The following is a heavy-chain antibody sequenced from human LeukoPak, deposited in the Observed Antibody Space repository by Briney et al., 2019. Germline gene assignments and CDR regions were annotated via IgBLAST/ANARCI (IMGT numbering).Heavy chain of an antibody. D-gene: IGHD6-13*01. V-gene: IGHV3-7*03. CDR2: IKQDGSEK. CDR1: GFTFSSYW. J-gene: IGHJ4*02. CDR3: ARDWGYSSSWEKERGAFDY. Sequence: QSGGSLRLSCAASGFTFSSYWMSWVRPAPGKGREWVANIKQDGSEKYYVDSVKGRFTISRDNAKNSLYLQMNSLRAEDTAVYYCARDWGYSSSWEKERGAFDYWGQGTLVTVSS.